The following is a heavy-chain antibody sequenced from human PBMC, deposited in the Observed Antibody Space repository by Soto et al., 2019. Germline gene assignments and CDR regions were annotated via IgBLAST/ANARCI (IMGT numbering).Heavy chain of an antibody. D-gene: IGHD3-3*01. CDR3: ALDFWSGHYIRYFDY. CDR2: IGPYNDNT. Sequence: QVQLVQSGGEVKKPGASVKVSCKASGYTFSDYGISWVRQAPGQGLEWMGWIGPYNDNTNYAQKFQGRVTMTRDTSTTTAYMELRGLRSDDTAVYYCALDFWSGHYIRYFDYWGQGTLFIVSS. CDR1: GYTFSDYG. J-gene: IGHJ4*02. V-gene: IGHV1-18*01.